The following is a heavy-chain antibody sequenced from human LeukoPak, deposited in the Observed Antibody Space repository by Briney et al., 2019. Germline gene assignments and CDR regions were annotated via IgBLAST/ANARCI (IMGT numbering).Heavy chain of an antibody. J-gene: IGHJ4*02. V-gene: IGHV1-69*04. CDR1: GGTFSSYA. CDR2: IIPILGIA. D-gene: IGHD1-14*01. CDR3: ARSRPISGPDY. Sequence: ASVKVSCKASGGTFSSYAISWVRQAPGQGLEWMGRIIPILGIANYAQKFQGRVTITADKSTSTAYMELSSLRSEDTAVYYCARSRPISGPDYWGQGTLVTVSS.